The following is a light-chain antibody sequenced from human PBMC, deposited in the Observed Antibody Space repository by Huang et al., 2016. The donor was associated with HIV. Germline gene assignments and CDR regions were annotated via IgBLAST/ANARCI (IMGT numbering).Light chain of an antibody. V-gene: IGKV3-11*01. CDR3: QQRSNWPLT. J-gene: IGKJ4*01. Sequence: EIVLTQSPAPLSLSPGERATLSCGASQSVSSHLVWYQQKPGQAPRLLIYDASNRATGIPARFSGSGSGTDFTLTISSLEPEDFAVYYCQQRSNWPLTFGGGTKVEIK. CDR2: DAS. CDR1: QSVSSH.